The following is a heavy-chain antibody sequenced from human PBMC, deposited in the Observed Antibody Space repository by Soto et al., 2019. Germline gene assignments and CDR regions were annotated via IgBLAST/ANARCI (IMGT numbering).Heavy chain of an antibody. CDR3: ARAQDCGGDCYSRKYYYYYGMDV. V-gene: IGHV1-46*01. D-gene: IGHD2-21*02. CDR1: GYTFTSYY. CDR2: INPSGGST. Sequence: ASVKVSCKASGYTFTSYYMHWVRQAPGQGLEWMGIINPSGGSTSYAQKFQGRVTMTRDTSTSTVYMELSSLRSEDTAVYYCARAQDCGGDCYSRKYYYYYGMDVWGQGTTVTVSS. J-gene: IGHJ6*02.